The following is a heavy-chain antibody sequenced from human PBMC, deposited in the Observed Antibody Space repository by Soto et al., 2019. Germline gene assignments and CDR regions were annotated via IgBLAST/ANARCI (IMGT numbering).Heavy chain of an antibody. CDR2: INPNSGGT. Sequence: QVQLVQSGAEVKKPGASVKVSCKASGYTFTGYYMHWVRQAPGQGLEWMGWINPNSGGTNYAQKFQGRVTMTRDTSISTAYMELSRLRSDDTAVYYCARFARSGQTEWGFDYWGQGTLVTVSS. D-gene: IGHD3-3*01. CDR1: GYTFTGYY. J-gene: IGHJ4*02. V-gene: IGHV1-2*02. CDR3: ARFARSGQTEWGFDY.